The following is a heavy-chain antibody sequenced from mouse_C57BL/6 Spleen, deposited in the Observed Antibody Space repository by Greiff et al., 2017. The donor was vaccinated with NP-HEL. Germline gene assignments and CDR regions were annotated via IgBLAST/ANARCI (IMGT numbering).Heavy chain of an antibody. CDR1: GYTFTSYW. CDR3: ARGVTQDY. Sequence: QVQLQQPGAELVKPGASVKLSCKASGYTFTSYWMQWVKQRPGQGLEWIGEIDPSDSYTNYNQKFKGKATLTVDTSSSTAYMQLSSLTSEDSAVYYCARGVTQDYGGQGTTLTVFS. J-gene: IGHJ2*01. V-gene: IGHV1-50*01. D-gene: IGHD2-13*01. CDR2: IDPSDSYT.